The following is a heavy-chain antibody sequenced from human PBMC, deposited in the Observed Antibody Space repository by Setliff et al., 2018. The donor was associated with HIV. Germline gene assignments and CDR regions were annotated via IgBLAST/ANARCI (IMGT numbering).Heavy chain of an antibody. CDR3: ARVDYGDYDFDS. V-gene: IGHV4-59*11. Sequence: SETLSLTCTVSGGSISSHYWSWIRQPPGKGLEWIGYIYYSGSTYYNPSLKSRVTISVDTSKNQFSLKLSSVTAADTAVYYCARVDYGDYDFDSWGQGTLVTVSS. CDR1: GGSISSHY. D-gene: IGHD2-21*02. J-gene: IGHJ4*02. CDR2: IYYSGST.